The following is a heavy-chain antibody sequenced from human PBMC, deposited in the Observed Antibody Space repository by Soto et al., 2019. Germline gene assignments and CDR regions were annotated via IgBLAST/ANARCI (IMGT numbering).Heavy chain of an antibody. V-gene: IGHV1-18*01. D-gene: IGHD2-15*01. J-gene: IGHJ6*02. CDR3: ARDSYCSGGSCDGYYGMDV. CDR1: GYTFTSYG. Sequence: QVQLVQSGAEVKKPGASVKVSCKASGYTFTSYGISWVRQAPGQGLEWMGWISAYNGNTNYAQKLQGRVTMTTDTSTSTAYMELRSLRSDDTAVYYCARDSYCSGGSCDGYYGMDVWDQGTTVTVSS. CDR2: ISAYNGNT.